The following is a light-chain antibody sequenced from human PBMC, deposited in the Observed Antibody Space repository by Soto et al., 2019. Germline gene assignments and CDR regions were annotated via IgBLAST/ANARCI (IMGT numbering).Light chain of an antibody. CDR1: QSISSY. V-gene: IGKV1-39*01. J-gene: IGKJ1*01. CDR2: AAS. Sequence: DIQMTQSPSSLSASVGDRVTITCRASQSISSYLNWYQQKPGKAPKVLIYAASSLQSGVPSRFSGSGSGTDFTLTISSLQPEDFATYYCQQYGSSPWTLGQGTKVEIK. CDR3: QQYGSSPWT.